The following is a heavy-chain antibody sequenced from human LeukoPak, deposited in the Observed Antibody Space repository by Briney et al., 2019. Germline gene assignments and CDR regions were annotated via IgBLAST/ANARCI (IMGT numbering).Heavy chain of an antibody. D-gene: IGHD2-2*01. V-gene: IGHV4-59*01. CDR1: GGSISSYY. J-gene: IGHJ5*02. CDR3: ARLLGYCSSTGCLNWFDP. CDR2: IYYSGST. Sequence: SETLSLTCTVSGGSISSYYWSWIRQPPGKGLEWIGYIYYSGSTNYNPSLKSRVTISVDTSKNQFSLKLSSVTAADTAVYYCARLLGYCSSTGCLNWFDPWGQGTLVTVSS.